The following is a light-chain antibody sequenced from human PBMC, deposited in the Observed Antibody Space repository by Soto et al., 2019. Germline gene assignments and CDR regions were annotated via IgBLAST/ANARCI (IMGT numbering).Light chain of an antibody. CDR1: ENIRSY. CDR2: AAS. CDR3: QQSYNSPPT. Sequence: DIQMTQSPSSLSASVEDTVTITCRASENIRSYLNWYLHKPGKAPNLLIYAASTLQSGVPSRFSGSGSGTHFTLTISNLQPEDCASYFCQQSYNSPPTFGRGTRVE. J-gene: IGKJ1*01. V-gene: IGKV1-39*01.